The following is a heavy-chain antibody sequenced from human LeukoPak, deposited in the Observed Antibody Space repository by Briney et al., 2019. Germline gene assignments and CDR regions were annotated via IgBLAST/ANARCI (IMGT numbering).Heavy chain of an antibody. Sequence: GGSLRLSCAASGFTFSSYSMIWVRQAPGKGLEWVSGINWNGGSTGYADSVKGRFTISRDNAKNSLYLQMNSLRAGDTALYYCARTADSYYDSSYINYWGQGTLVTVSS. CDR2: INWNGGST. V-gene: IGHV3-20*04. CDR3: ARTADSYYDSSYINY. J-gene: IGHJ4*02. D-gene: IGHD3-22*01. CDR1: GFTFSSYS.